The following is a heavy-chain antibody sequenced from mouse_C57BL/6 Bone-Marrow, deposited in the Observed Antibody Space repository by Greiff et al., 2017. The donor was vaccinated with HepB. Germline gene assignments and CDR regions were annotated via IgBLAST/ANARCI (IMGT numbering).Heavy chain of an antibody. Sequence: QVQLQQSGAELVRPGTSVKVSCKASGYAFTNYLIEWVKQRPGQGLEWIGVINPGSGGTNYNEKFKGKATLTADKSSSTAYMQLSSLTSEDSAVYYCARDWYFDVWGTGTTVTVSS. CDR2: INPGSGGT. V-gene: IGHV1-54*01. CDR3: ARDWYFDV. J-gene: IGHJ1*03. CDR1: GYAFTNYL.